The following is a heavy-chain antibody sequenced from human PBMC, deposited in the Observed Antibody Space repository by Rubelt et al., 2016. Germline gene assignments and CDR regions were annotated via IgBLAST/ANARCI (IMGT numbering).Heavy chain of an antibody. CDR3: ARGDFWGGDYTDAFDI. CDR2: ISSGGSHM. CDR1: GFTFTSYS. D-gene: IGHD3-3*01. Sequence: VQLVESGGGLVKPGGSLRLSCAASGFTFTSYSMNWVRQAPGKGLEWVSSISSGGSHMYYADSVKGRFTISRDNAKNSLYLQMLSLRAEDTAVYYCARGDFWGGDYTDAFDIWGQGTLVTVSS. V-gene: IGHV3-21*01. J-gene: IGHJ3*02.